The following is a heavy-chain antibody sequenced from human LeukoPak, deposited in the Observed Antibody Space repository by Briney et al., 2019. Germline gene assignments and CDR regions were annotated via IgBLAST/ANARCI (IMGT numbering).Heavy chain of an antibody. D-gene: IGHD3-9*01. CDR2: IYYSGST. V-gene: IGHV4-38-2*02. CDR3: ARDYDTRFDP. CDR1: GYSISSGYF. J-gene: IGHJ5*02. Sequence: SETLSLTCTVSGYSISSGYFWGWIRQPPGKGLEWIGSIYYSGSTYYNPSLKSRVTISVDTSKNQFSLKLSSVTAADTAVYYCARDYDTRFDPWGQGTLVTVSS.